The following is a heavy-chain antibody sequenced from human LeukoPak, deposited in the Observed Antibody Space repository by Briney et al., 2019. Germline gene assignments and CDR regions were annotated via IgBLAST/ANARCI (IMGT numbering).Heavy chain of an antibody. J-gene: IGHJ6*02. D-gene: IGHD3-9*01. V-gene: IGHV4-39*01. CDR1: GGSISSSSYS. Sequence: SETLSLTCTVSGGSISSSSYSWGWIRQPPGKGLEWIGSIYYSGSTYYNPSLKSRVTISVDTSKNQFSLKLSSVTAADTAVYYCARDYDILTGYYYYYYGMDVWGQGTTVTVSS. CDR3: ARDYDILTGYYYYYYGMDV. CDR2: IYYSGST.